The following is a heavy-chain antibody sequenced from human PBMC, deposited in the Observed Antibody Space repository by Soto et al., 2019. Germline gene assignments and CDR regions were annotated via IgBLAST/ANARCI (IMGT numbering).Heavy chain of an antibody. CDR2: INHSGST. CDR1: GGSFSGYY. V-gene: IGHV4-34*01. D-gene: IGHD2-15*01. CDR3: ASGGSGRRIDY. J-gene: IGHJ4*02. Sequence: SETLSLTCAVYGGSFSGYYWSWIRQPPGKGLEWIGEINHSGSTNYSPSLKSRVTISVDTSKNQFSLKLSSVTAADTAVYYCASGGSGRRIDYWRQGTLVTVSS.